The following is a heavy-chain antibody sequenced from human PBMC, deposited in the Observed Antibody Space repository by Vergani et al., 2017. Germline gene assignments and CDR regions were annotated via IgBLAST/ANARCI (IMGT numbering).Heavy chain of an antibody. D-gene: IGHD1-26*01. CDR3: AKDRPDAARWGSGSYQGGFDY. CDR1: GFTFSSYG. V-gene: IGHV3-30*02. J-gene: IGHJ4*02. Sequence: QVQLVESGGGVVQPGGSLRLSCAASGFTFSSYGMHWVRQAPGKGLEWVAFIRYDGSNKYYADSVKGRFTISRDNSKNTLYLQMNSLRDEDTDVYYCAKDRPDAARWGSGSYQGGFDYWGQGTLVTVSS. CDR2: IRYDGSNK.